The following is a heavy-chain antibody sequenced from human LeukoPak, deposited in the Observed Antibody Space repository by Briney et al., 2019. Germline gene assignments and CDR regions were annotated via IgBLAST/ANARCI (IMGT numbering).Heavy chain of an antibody. CDR2: ISSSSSTI. D-gene: IGHD2-15*01. J-gene: IGHJ4*02. CDR3: ARARASGRSGFDY. CDR1: GLTVSSYS. Sequence: GGSLRLSCVASGLTVSSYSMNWVRQAPGKGLEWVSYISSSSSTIYYADSVKGRFTISRDNAKNSPDLQMNSLRDEDTAVYYCARARASGRSGFDYWGQGTLVTVSS. V-gene: IGHV3-48*02.